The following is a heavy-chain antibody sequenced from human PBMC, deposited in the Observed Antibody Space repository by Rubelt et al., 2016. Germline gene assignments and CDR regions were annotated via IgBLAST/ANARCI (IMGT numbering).Heavy chain of an antibody. CDR2: INAGNGNT. CDR1: GYTFTSYA. D-gene: IGHD5-18*01. Sequence: QVQLVQSGAEVKKPGASVKVSCKASGYTFTSYAMHWVRQAPGQRLEWMGWINAGNGNTKYSRKVPCRVTITRDTSASTAYMERSSLRSEDTAVYYCANVWIQLPYYYYGMDVWGQGTTVTVSS. CDR3: ANVWIQLPYYYYGMDV. V-gene: IGHV1-3*01. J-gene: IGHJ6*02.